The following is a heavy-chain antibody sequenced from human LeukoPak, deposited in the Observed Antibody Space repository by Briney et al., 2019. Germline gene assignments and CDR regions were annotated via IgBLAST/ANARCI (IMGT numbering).Heavy chain of an antibody. J-gene: IGHJ4*02. CDR3: ARDRDTYYFDY. V-gene: IGHV3-7*03. CDR2: IKQDGSEK. Sequence: GGSLRLSCAASGFTFSSYWMSWVRQAPVKGLEWVANIKQDGSEKYYVDSVKGRFTISRDNAKNSLYLQMNSLRAEDTAVYYCARDRDTYYFDYWGQGTLVTVSS. CDR1: GFTFSSYW.